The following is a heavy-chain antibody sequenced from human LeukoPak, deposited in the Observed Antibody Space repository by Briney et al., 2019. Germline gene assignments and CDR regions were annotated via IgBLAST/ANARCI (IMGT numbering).Heavy chain of an antibody. J-gene: IGHJ4*02. CDR2: ITASGDST. V-gene: IGHV3-23*01. CDR1: GFTFSAYA. Sequence: GGSLGLSCAASGFTFSAYALSWVRQSPGKALEWVSSITASGDSTFYADSVKGRFAISRDQSKSRLNPPKDTPRAEVTATYYRVRSTINNFDYWGQGTLVTVSS. CDR3: VRSTINNFDY. D-gene: IGHD1-1*01.